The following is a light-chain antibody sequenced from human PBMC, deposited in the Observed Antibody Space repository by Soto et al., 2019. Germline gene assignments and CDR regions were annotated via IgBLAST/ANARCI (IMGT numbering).Light chain of an antibody. CDR1: QSIASR. CDR3: KQTDTIPRT. J-gene: IGKJ1*01. CDR2: GAY. V-gene: IGKV1-39*01. Sequence: DIQMTQSPSSLSASVGDRVTITCRASQSIASRLNWYQQKPGSAPKLLIYGAYTLESGVQSRFSGSGSGTDFTLTVRSLQVEDFATYYCKQTDTIPRTFGQGTKVDI.